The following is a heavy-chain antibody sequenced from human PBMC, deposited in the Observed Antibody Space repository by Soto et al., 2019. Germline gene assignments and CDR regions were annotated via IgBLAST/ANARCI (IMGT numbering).Heavy chain of an antibody. CDR2: IKSDGSEQ. CDR1: GFSFSAHY. D-gene: IGHD3-10*01. Sequence: GGSLRLSCAASGFSFSAHYMTWVRQAPGKGLEWVASIKSDGSEQYYVDSVKGRFTISRDNAKNSLYLQMNSLRAGDTGLYYCSRENWFQDYWGQGTLVTVSS. J-gene: IGHJ4*02. V-gene: IGHV3-7*03. CDR3: SRENWFQDY.